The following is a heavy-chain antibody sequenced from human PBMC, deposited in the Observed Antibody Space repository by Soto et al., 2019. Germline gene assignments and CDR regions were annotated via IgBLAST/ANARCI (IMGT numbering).Heavy chain of an antibody. V-gene: IGHV4-30-4*01. J-gene: IGHJ5*02. D-gene: IGHD3-3*01. CDR2: IYNSGIT. CDR1: GGSISSGDYS. CDR3: ARGVTVFGLVSRFWFDP. Sequence: TLSLTCTVSGGSISSGDYSWSWVRQSPGKGLEWIGHIYNSGITYYNPSLKSRVVISIDTSRNQFSLRLNSLTAADRAVYFCARGVTVFGLVSRFWFDPWGQGTVVTVSS.